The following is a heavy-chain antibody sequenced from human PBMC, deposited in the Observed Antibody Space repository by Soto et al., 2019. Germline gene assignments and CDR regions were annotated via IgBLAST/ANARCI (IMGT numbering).Heavy chain of an antibody. Sequence: ASVEVSCKASGYTFTSYGMSWVRQAPGEGLEGMGWISAYNGNTNYAQKLQGRVTMTTDTSTSTAYMELRSLRSDDTAVYYCARALGGDYYYYYGMDVWGQGTTVTVSS. CDR1: GYTFTSYG. D-gene: IGHD3-16*01. V-gene: IGHV1-18*04. CDR3: ARALGGDYYYYYGMDV. J-gene: IGHJ6*02. CDR2: ISAYNGNT.